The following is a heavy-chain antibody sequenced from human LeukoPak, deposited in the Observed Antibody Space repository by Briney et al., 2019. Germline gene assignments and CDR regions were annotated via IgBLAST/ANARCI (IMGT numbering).Heavy chain of an antibody. CDR3: ARGRGLYSYGPRAFDI. D-gene: IGHD5-18*01. V-gene: IGHV4-34*01. CDR2: INHSGST. Sequence: PSETLSLICAVYGGSFSGYYWSWIRQPPGKGLEWIGEINHSGSTNYNPSLKSRVTISVNTSKNQFSLKLSSVTAADTAVYYCARGRGLYSYGPRAFDIWGQGTMVTVSS. CDR1: GGSFSGYY. J-gene: IGHJ3*02.